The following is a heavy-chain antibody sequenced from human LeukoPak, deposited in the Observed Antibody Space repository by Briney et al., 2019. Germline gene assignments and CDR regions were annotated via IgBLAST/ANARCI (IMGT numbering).Heavy chain of an antibody. Sequence: ASVKVSCKASGYTFTGYYMHWVRQAPGQGLEWMGWINPNTGVTNYAQKFQGRVTMTRDTSISTAYMELSRLSSDDTAVYYCARDSYYDSSGYYSSEYFQHWGQGTLVTVSS. V-gene: IGHV1-2*02. CDR3: ARDSYYDSSGYYSSEYFQH. CDR1: GYTFTGYY. J-gene: IGHJ1*01. CDR2: INPNTGVT. D-gene: IGHD3-22*01.